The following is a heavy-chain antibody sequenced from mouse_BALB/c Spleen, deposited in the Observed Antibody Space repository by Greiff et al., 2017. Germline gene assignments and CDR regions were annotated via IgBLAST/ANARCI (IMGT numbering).Heavy chain of an antibody. CDR1: GYTFTSYW. CDR3: ARSPLGPDYAMDY. D-gene: IGHD4-1*01. Sequence: VQLQQSGAELAKPGASVKMSCKASGYTFTSYWMHWVKQRPGQGLEWIGYINPSTGYTEYNQKFKDKATLTADKSSSTAYMQLSSLTSEDSAVYYCARSPLGPDYAMDYWGQGTSVTVSS. V-gene: IGHV1-7*01. J-gene: IGHJ4*01. CDR2: INPSTGYT.